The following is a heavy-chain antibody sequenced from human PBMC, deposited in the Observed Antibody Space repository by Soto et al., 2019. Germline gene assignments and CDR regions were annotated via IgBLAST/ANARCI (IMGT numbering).Heavy chain of an antibody. CDR3: ARSLFMVAPDNEHFDY. J-gene: IGHJ4*02. CDR1: GYPISSGYY. D-gene: IGHD5-12*01. Sequence: WETLSLTCAVPGYPISSGYYWGWIRQSPGKGLEWIWSLYHSGSTYYNPSLKSRVTILVDSPKNQFSLRLTSVTAADTAMYFCARSLFMVAPDNEHFDYWGQGTKVTVSS. V-gene: IGHV4-38-2*01. CDR2: LYHSGST.